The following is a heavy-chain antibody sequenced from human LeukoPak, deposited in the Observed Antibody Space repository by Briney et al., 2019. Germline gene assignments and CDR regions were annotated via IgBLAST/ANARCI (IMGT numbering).Heavy chain of an antibody. V-gene: IGHV3-7*03. CDR2: IEPDGSEG. CDR3: ARYRYCSSANCYGDY. Sequence: PGGSLRLSCAASGFTFSTYYMSWVRQAPGKGLEWVANIEPDGSEGYYVDSVKGRFTISRDNAKNSLYLQMNSLRAEDTAVYYCARYRYCSSANCYGDYWGQGTLVTVSS. D-gene: IGHD2-2*01. J-gene: IGHJ4*02. CDR1: GFTFSTYY.